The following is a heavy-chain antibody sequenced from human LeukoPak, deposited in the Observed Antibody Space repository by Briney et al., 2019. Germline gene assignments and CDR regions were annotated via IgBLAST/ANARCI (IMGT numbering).Heavy chain of an antibody. CDR3: AKGPRAYCDFWSGSLFDY. CDR1: GFTFDNYS. Sequence: GGSLRLSCAASGFTFDNYSMHWVRQAPGKGLEWVSLISWNGGATFYADSVKGRFTISRDNSKNSLFLQMNSLRIEDTALYYCAKGPRAYCDFWSGSLFDYWGKGTLVTV. V-gene: IGHV3-43*01. D-gene: IGHD3-3*01. CDR2: ISWNGGAT. J-gene: IGHJ4*02.